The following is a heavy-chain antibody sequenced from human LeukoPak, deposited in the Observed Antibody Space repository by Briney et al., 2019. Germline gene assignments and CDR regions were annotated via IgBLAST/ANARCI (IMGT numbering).Heavy chain of an antibody. CDR1: EYTFAVYY. D-gene: IGHD6-13*01. Sequence: ASVKVSCKASEYTFAVYYMHWVRQAPGQGLEWMGWTNPNSGDTNNAQKFQGRVTMTSDTSISTAYMELSSLTSDDTAVYYCARAVAAIVNWFDPWGQGTLVTVSS. CDR2: TNPNSGDT. V-gene: IGHV1-2*02. J-gene: IGHJ5*02. CDR3: ARAVAAIVNWFDP.